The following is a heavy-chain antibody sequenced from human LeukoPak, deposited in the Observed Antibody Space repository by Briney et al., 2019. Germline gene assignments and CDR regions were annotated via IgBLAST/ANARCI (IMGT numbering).Heavy chain of an antibody. CDR2: ISGTSSYI. V-gene: IGHV3-21*01. CDR3: ARDRYGDYYFDY. D-gene: IGHD4-17*01. J-gene: IGHJ4*02. Sequence: GGSLRLSCAASGFTFSNYNMNWVRQAPGKGLEWVSSISGTSSYIYYADSVKGRFTISRDNAKNSLYLQMNSLRAEDTAVYYCARDRYGDYYFDYWGQGTLVTVSS. CDR1: GFTFSNYN.